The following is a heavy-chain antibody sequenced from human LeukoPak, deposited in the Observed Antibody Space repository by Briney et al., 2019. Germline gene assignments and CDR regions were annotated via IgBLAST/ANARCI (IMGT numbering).Heavy chain of an antibody. V-gene: IGHV3-21*01. J-gene: IGHJ3*02. CDR2: ITSSSYNI. D-gene: IGHD1-26*01. Sequence: GGSLRLSCAASGFIFSSHSMNWVRQAPGKGLEWVSSITSSSYNIYYADSVKGRFTISRDNAKNSLYLQMNSLRAEDTAVYYCARGGIVGSAHDAFDIWGQGITVTVSS. CDR1: GFIFSSHS. CDR3: ARGGIVGSAHDAFDI.